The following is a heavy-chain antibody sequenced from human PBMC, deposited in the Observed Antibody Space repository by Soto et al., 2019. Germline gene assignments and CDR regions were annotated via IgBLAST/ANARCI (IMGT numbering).Heavy chain of an antibody. CDR2: ISSSSSYI. J-gene: IGHJ4*02. V-gene: IGHV3-21*01. Sequence: EVQLVESGGGLVKPGGSLRLSCAASGFTFSSYSMNWVRQAPGKGLEWVSSISSSSSYIYYADSVKGRFTISRDNAKNSLYLQMNCLRDEDSAVYYCARGGHYDISGIDYWGQGTLVTVSS. D-gene: IGHD3-22*01. CDR1: GFTFSSYS. CDR3: ARGGHYDISGIDY.